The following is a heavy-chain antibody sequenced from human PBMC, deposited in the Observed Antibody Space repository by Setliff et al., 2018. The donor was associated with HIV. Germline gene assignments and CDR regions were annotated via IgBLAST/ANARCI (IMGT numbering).Heavy chain of an antibody. D-gene: IGHD3-3*01. V-gene: IGHV4-34*01. CDR2: IIHSGST. Sequence: SETLSLTCAVYGASFSHYYWNWIRQPPGKGLEWIGEIIHSGSTNYNPSLQSRVTISVDMSKNQFSLKLSSVTAADTAIYYCAIGPLVTDFWSGIGTFDVWGQGTMVTVS. CDR1: GASFSHYY. J-gene: IGHJ3*01. CDR3: AIGPLVTDFWSGIGTFDV.